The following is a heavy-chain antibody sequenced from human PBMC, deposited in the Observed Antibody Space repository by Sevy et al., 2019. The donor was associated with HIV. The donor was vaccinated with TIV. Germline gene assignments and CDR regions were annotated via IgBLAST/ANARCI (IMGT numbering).Heavy chain of an antibody. J-gene: IGHJ6*02. V-gene: IGHV3-23*01. CDR1: GFTFSRNA. CDR2: ITGSGGST. CDR3: AKVGYCSSTSCYSIYYGMDV. Sequence: GGSLRLSCAASGFTFSRNAMSWVRQAPGKGLEWASGITGSGGSTYYADSVKGRFTISRDNSKNTLYLQMNSLGVEDTAVYYCAKVGYCSSTSCYSIYYGMDVWGQGTTVTVFS. D-gene: IGHD2-2*02.